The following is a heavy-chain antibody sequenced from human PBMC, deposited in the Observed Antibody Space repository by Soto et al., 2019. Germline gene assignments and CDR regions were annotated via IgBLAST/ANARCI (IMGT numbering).Heavy chain of an antibody. Sequence: ASVKVSCKASGYTFTGYYMHWVRQAPGQGLEWMGWINPNSGGTNYAQKFQGWVTMTRDTSISTAYMELSRLTSDDTAVYYCARAIGYCSGGSCPHTYYYMDVWGQGTTVTAP. J-gene: IGHJ6*02. D-gene: IGHD2-15*01. CDR3: ARAIGYCSGGSCPHTYYYMDV. V-gene: IGHV1-2*04. CDR2: INPNSGGT. CDR1: GYTFTGYY.